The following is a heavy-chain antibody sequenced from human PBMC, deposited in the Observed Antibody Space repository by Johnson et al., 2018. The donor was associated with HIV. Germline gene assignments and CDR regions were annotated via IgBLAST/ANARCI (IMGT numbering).Heavy chain of an antibody. CDR3: AREPSIAAAGGDGALDF. Sequence: VQLVESGGGVVRPGGSLRLSCAASGFTFDNYGVSWVRQAPGKGLEWVSGINWNGGSTGYGDSVKGRFTISRDNSKNTLYLQMNSLRAEDTAVYYCAREPSIAAAGGDGALDFWGQGTVVSVPS. V-gene: IGHV3-20*04. J-gene: IGHJ3*01. CDR1: GFTFDNYG. CDR2: INWNGGST. D-gene: IGHD6-13*01.